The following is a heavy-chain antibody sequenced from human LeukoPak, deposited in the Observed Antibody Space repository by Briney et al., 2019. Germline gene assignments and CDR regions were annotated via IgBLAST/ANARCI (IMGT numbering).Heavy chain of an antibody. D-gene: IGHD3-22*01. CDR3: ARGTMMVGP. J-gene: IGHJ5*02. Sequence: SSETLSLTCTVSGGSISNYYWSWIRQPPGKGLEWIGFIYYSGSTTYNPSLKSRATISVDTSMNQFSLKLSSVTAADTAVYYCARGTMMVGPWGQGTLVTVSS. V-gene: IGHV4-59*01. CDR1: GGSISNYY. CDR2: IYYSGST.